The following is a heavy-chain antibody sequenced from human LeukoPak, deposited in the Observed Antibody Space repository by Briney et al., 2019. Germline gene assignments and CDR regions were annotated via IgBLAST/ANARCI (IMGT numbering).Heavy chain of an antibody. V-gene: IGHV3-21*01. CDR2: ISSSSSYI. Sequence: GGSLRLSCAASGFTFSSYSTNWVRQAPGKGLEWVSSISSSSSYIYYADSVKGRFTISRDNAKNSLYLQMNSLRAEDTAVYYCARSNGALTGYYRSYYYGMDVWGQGTTVTVSS. CDR3: ARSNGALTGYYRSYYYGMDV. J-gene: IGHJ6*02. CDR1: GFTFSSYS. D-gene: IGHD3-9*01.